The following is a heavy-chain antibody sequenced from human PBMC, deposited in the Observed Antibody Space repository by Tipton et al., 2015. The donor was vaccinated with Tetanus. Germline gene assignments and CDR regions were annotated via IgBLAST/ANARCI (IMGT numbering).Heavy chain of an antibody. CDR2: IYYSGST. D-gene: IGHD3-22*01. J-gene: IGHJ5*02. Sequence: TLSLTCTVSGDSMTRYYWSWIRQPPGKGLEWIGYIYYSGSTNYNPSLKSRVTISVDISKNQFSLKLSSVTAADTAVYYCARGAYSYDSSGYYYLLDPWGQGTLVTVSS. CDR3: ARGAYSYDSSGYYYLLDP. V-gene: IGHV4-59*01. CDR1: GDSMTRYY.